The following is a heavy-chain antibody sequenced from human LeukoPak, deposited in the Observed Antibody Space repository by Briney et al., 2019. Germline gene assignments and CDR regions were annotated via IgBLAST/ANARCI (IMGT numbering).Heavy chain of an antibody. CDR3: EKDIAAADYYYYYYMDV. CDR2: ISGSGGST. D-gene: IGHD6-13*01. Sequence: PGGSLRLSCAASGFTFSDYYMSWIRQAPGKGLEWVSAISGSGGSTYYADSVKGRFTISRDNSKNTLYLQMNSLRAEDTAVYYCEKDIAAADYYYYYYMDVWGKGTTVTVSS. CDR1: GFTFSDYY. J-gene: IGHJ6*03. V-gene: IGHV3-23*01.